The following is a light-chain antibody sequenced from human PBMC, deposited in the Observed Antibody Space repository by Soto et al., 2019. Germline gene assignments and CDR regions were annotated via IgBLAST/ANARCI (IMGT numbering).Light chain of an antibody. J-gene: IGKJ1*01. CDR2: KAS. CDR3: QQYNSFSGT. Sequence: DIQMTQSPSTLSASVGDRVTITCRASQSLSTWLAWYQQKPGKAPKVLIYKASSLAGGVPSRFSASGSGTEFTLTISSLQPDDLATYYCQQYNSFSGTFGQGTKVEIK. CDR1: QSLSTW. V-gene: IGKV1-5*03.